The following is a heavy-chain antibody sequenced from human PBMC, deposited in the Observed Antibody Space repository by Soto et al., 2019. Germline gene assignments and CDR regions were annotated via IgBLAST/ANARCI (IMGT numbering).Heavy chain of an antibody. Sequence: QITLKESGPTLVKPTQTLTLTCTFSGFSLSTTGMGVGWIRQPPGKALEWLALIYWDDDKHYSPSLKSRLTVTRDTSKTQAVLTMTYMDPADTAIYYGAHRRGIGDFDYWGQGALVTVSS. CDR2: IYWDDDK. J-gene: IGHJ4*02. D-gene: IGHD3-16*01. V-gene: IGHV2-5*02. CDR1: GFSLSTTGMG. CDR3: AHRRGIGDFDY.